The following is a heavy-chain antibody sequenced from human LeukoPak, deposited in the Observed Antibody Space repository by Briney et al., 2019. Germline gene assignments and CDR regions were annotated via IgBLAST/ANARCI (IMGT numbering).Heavy chain of an antibody. CDR3: AKEAGYSSGRRGRPFDY. CDR1: GFTFSSYG. V-gene: IGHV3-30*18. Sequence: KAGRSLRLSCAASGFTFSSYGMHWVRQAPGKGLEWVAVISYDGSNKYYADSVKGRFTISRDNSKNTLYLQMNSLRAEDTAVYYCAKEAGYSSGRRGRPFDYWGQGTLVTVSS. D-gene: IGHD6-19*01. J-gene: IGHJ4*02. CDR2: ISYDGSNK.